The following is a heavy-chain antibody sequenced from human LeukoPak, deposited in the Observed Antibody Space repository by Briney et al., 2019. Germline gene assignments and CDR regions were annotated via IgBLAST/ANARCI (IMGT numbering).Heavy chain of an antibody. Sequence: SVKVSCKASGGTFSSYAIIWVRQAPGQGLEWMGGIIPIFGTANYAQKFQGRVTITTDESTSTAYMELSSLRSEDTAVYYCASRIPPARDGYNYRDYYYYYYMDVWGKGTTVTVSS. CDR2: IIPIFGTA. CDR3: ASRIPPARDGYNYRDYYYYYYMDV. CDR1: GGTFSSYA. V-gene: IGHV1-69*05. J-gene: IGHJ6*03. D-gene: IGHD5-24*01.